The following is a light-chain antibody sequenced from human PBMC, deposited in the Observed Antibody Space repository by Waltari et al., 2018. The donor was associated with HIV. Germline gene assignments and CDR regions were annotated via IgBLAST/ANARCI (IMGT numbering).Light chain of an antibody. CDR2: EDS. CDR1: ALPKQY. V-gene: IGLV3-10*01. CDR3: YSTDSSGFGV. J-gene: IGLJ2*01. Sequence: SYALTQPPSVSVSPGQTASITCSGAALPKQYAYWYQQKSGQGPVLVIYEDSQRPSGIPERLSGSRSGTMATLTISGAQVEDEGDYHCYSTDSSGFGVFGGGTKLTVL.